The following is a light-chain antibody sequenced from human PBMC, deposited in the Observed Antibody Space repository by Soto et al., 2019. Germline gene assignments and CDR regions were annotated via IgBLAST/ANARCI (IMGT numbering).Light chain of an antibody. Sequence: QSALTQPASASGSPGQSITISCTGSSDDVGAYDYVSWYQHHPGKAPKLMIYEVNNRPSGVSNRFSGSKSGNTASLTISGLQAEDEADYFCSSYTRTNTRVFGGGTKVTVL. CDR1: SDDVGAYDY. CDR3: SSYTRTNTRV. J-gene: IGLJ3*02. CDR2: EVN. V-gene: IGLV2-14*01.